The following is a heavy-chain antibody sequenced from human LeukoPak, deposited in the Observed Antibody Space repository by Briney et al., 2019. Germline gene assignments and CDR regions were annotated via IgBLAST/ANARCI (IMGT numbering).Heavy chain of an antibody. J-gene: IGHJ4*02. CDR2: ISSSSTYI. D-gene: IGHD3-9*01. CDR3: ARDYDILTGGFDY. Sequence: GGSLRLSCAASGFTFSNYNMNWVRQAPGKGLEWVSSISSSSTYIYYADSVKGRFTISRANAKNSLYLQMNSLRAEDTAVYYRARDYDILTGGFDYWGQGTLVTVSS. V-gene: IGHV3-21*01. CDR1: GFTFSNYN.